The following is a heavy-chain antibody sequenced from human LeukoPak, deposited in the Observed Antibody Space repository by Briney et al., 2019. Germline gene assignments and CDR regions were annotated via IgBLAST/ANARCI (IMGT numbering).Heavy chain of an antibody. CDR2: ISSSSYI. CDR1: GFTFSSYS. D-gene: IGHD3-10*01. V-gene: IGHV3-21*04. J-gene: IGHJ6*02. CDR3: ARDGYYGLGTDYYGMDV. Sequence: GGSLRLSCAASGFTFSSYSMNWVRQAPGKGLEWVSSISSSSYIYYADSVKGRFTISRDNAKKSLYLQMNSLRAEDTAVYYCARDGYYGLGTDYYGMDVWGQGTTVTASS.